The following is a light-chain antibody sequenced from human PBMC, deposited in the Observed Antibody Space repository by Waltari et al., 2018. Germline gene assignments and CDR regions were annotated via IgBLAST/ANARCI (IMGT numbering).Light chain of an antibody. CDR2: KDT. J-gene: IGLJ2*01. Sequence: SYELTQPPSVSVSPGQTATITCSGDLLPKQFAYWYQQRPGQAPVLLIYKDTERASGIPERFSGPTAGTTVTLTIAGVQAEDEADYFCQSVDVTALPFGGGTRLTVL. CDR1: LLPKQF. V-gene: IGLV3-25*03. CDR3: QSVDVTALP.